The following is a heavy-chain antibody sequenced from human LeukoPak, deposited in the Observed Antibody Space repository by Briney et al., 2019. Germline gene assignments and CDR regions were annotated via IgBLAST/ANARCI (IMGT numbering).Heavy chain of an antibody. CDR3: AKGSYSNNWGHNWFDP. Sequence: GGSLRLSCAASGFTFSSYAMSWVRQAPGKGLEWVSLISASGGSTYYADSVKGRFTISRDNSKNTVNLQMNSLRAEDTAVYYCAKGSYSNNWGHNWFDPWGQGTLVTVSS. D-gene: IGHD6-13*01. V-gene: IGHV3-23*01. CDR2: ISASGGST. CDR1: GFTFSSYA. J-gene: IGHJ5*02.